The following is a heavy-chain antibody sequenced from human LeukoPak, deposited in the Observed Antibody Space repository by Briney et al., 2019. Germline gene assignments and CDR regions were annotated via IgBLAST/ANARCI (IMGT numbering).Heavy chain of an antibody. D-gene: IGHD1-26*01. J-gene: IGHJ3*02. Sequence: PGGSLRLSCAASGFTFSSYGMHWVRQAPGKGLEWVAVIWYDGSNKYYADSVKGRFTISRDNSKNTLYLEMSSLRAEDTAVHYCARESEGANAFDIWGQGTMVTVSS. CDR1: GFTFSSYG. CDR3: ARESEGANAFDI. CDR2: IWYDGSNK. V-gene: IGHV3-33*08.